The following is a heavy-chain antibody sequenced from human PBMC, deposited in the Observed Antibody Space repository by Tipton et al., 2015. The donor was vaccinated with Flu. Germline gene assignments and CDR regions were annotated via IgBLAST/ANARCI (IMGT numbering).Heavy chain of an antibody. CDR1: GASLSTYY. V-gene: IGHV4-59*08. Sequence: LRLSCTVSGASLSTYYWSWIRQPPGKGLEWIGYIYYSGSTNYNSSLKSRVSMSVDTSKNQFSLRLRSVTAADTAVYFCARRYGQDDYWGQGTLVTVSS. CDR3: ARRYGQDDY. D-gene: IGHD4-17*01. CDR2: IYYSGST. J-gene: IGHJ4*02.